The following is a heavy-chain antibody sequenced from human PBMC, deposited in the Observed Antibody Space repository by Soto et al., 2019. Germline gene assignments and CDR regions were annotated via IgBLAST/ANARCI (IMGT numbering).Heavy chain of an antibody. CDR2: IYWDDDK. V-gene: IGHV2-5*02. CDR1: GFSLSTSGVG. CDR3: AHSNPTITVFGVVTYFDY. D-gene: IGHD3-3*01. J-gene: IGHJ4*02. Sequence: QITLKESGPPLVKPTQTLTLTCTFSGFSLSTSGVGVGWIRQPPGKALEWLGMIYWDDDKRFNPSLRSRLTITKDTSKNQVVLTMTNMDPVDTATYYCAHSNPTITVFGVVTYFDYWGQGTLVTVSS.